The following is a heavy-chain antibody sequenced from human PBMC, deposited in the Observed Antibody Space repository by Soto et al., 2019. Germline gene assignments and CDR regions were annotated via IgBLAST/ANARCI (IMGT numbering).Heavy chain of an antibody. CDR1: GGSFSDYY. CDR2: INHSGST. V-gene: IGHV4-34*01. J-gene: IGHJ6*03. CDR3: ARGVHGSGSYGYFYYYMDV. D-gene: IGHD3-10*01. Sequence: ETLSLTCAVYGGSFSDYYWSWIRQPPGKGLEWIGEINHSGSTNYNPSLKSRVTISVDTSKNQFSLKLSSVTAADTAVYYCARGVHGSGSYGYFYYYMDVWGKGTPVTVSS.